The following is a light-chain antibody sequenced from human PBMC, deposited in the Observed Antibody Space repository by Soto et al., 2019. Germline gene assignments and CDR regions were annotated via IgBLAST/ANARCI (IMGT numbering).Light chain of an antibody. CDR3: QQSFSPPFT. CDR2: CAS. CDR1: QGIGRY. J-gene: IGKJ3*01. V-gene: IGKV1-39*01. Sequence: DIQMTQSPSSLSASVGDRVTITCRASQGIGRYVNWYQQKPGQAPKLLISCASSLQSGVPSTFSGSGSGTDFTLTISSLQLEDFATYHCQQSFSPPFTFGPGTKVDI.